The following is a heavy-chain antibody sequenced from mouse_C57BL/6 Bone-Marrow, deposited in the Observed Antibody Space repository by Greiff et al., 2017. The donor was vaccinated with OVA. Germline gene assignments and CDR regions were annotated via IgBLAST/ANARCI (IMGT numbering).Heavy chain of an antibody. CDR2: IRNKANNHAT. CDR1: GFTFSDAW. V-gene: IGHV6-6*01. D-gene: IGHD1-1*01. J-gene: IGHJ2*01. Sequence: DVMLVESGGGLVQPGGSMKLSCAASGFTFSDAWMDWVRQSPEKGLEWVAAIRNKANNHATYYAESVTGRCTLSRDDSKRIVYLQMNILRAEDTVIYYCTAHYYGRRTGDYWGQGTTLTVSS. CDR3: TAHYYGRRTGDY.